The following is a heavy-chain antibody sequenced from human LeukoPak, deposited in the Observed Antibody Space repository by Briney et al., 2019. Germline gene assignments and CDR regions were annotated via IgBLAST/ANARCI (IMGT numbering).Heavy chain of an antibody. D-gene: IGHD3-10*01. CDR1: GYTFTSYG. CDR2: ISAYNGNT. J-gene: IGHJ6*02. CDR3: ARERVRGPDNAQPWPTGERSDPRSPHYYYSGMDV. Sequence: ASVKVSCKASGYTFTSYGISWVRQAPGQGLEWMGRISAYNGNTNYAQKLQGRVTMTTDTSTSTAYMELRSLRSDDTAMYYCARERVRGPDNAQPWPTGERSDPRSPHYYYSGMDVWGQGTTVTVSS. V-gene: IGHV1-18*01.